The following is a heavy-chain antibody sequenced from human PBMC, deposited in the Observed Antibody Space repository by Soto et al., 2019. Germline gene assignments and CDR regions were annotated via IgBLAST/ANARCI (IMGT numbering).Heavy chain of an antibody. CDR2: LYYSGST. CDR1: GGPLSCYY. V-gene: IGHV4-59*01. CDR3: ASVVNWFVP. J-gene: IGHJ5*02. Sequence: SETLSLTCTLFGGPLSCYYRSWIRQPPGKGLEWIGNLYYSGSTNYNPSRKSRVNISVDMFMNKFSMKLSSVTAAGAAVYYCASVVNWFVPWGMGTLVTVSS.